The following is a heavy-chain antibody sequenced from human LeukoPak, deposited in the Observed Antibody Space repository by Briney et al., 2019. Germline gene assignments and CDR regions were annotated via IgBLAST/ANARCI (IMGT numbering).Heavy chain of an antibody. CDR2: INPSDDST. Sequence: ASVKVSCKASGYTFNSSYMHWVRQAPGQGLEWMGIINPSDDSTRYAQKFQGRVTMTTDTSTSTAYMELRSLRSDDTAVYYCARDRDWQWLVGNYWGQGTLVTVSS. CDR1: GYTFNSSY. J-gene: IGHJ4*02. D-gene: IGHD6-19*01. V-gene: IGHV1-46*02. CDR3: ARDRDWQWLVGNY.